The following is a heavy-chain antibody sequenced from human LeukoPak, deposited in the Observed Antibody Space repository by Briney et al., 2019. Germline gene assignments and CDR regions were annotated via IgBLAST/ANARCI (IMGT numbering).Heavy chain of an antibody. CDR2: ISYDGSNK. V-gene: IGHV3-30-3*01. J-gene: IGHJ6*02. D-gene: IGHD3-22*01. CDR3: ARTYYYDSSGRIPPSYYYGMDV. CDR1: GFTFSSYA. Sequence: GGSLRLSCAASGFTFSSYAMHWVRQAPGKGLEWVAVISYDGSNKYYADSVKGRFTISRDNSKNTLYLQMNSLRAEDTAVYYCARTYYYDSSGRIPPSYYYGMDVWGQGTTVTVSS.